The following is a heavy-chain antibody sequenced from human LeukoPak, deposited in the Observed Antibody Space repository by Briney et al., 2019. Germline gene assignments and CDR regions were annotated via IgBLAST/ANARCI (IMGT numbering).Heavy chain of an antibody. J-gene: IGHJ4*02. Sequence: ASVKVSCKASGYTSTGYYMHWVRQAPGQGLEWMGWINPNSGGTNYAQKFQGWVTMTRDTSISTAYMELSRLRSDDTAVYYCARGLRIFGVVNTNFDYWGQGTLVTVSS. CDR2: INPNSGGT. D-gene: IGHD3-3*01. V-gene: IGHV1-2*04. CDR3: ARGLRIFGVVNTNFDY. CDR1: GYTSTGYY.